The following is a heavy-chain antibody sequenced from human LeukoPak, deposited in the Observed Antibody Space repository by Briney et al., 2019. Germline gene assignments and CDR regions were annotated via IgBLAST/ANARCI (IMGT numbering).Heavy chain of an antibody. CDR2: IDHRGST. V-gene: IGHV4-34*01. CDR3: ASRSLTLAAARCFDA. Sequence: PSKTLSLTCAVHGESFSAYFWSWIRQVPGKGLEWIGEIDHRGSTNYNPSLKSRGTISVDTSKNHFSLSLTSVTAADTATYYCASRSLTLAAARCFDAWGQGTVVTVSP. CDR1: GESFSAYF. D-gene: IGHD6-13*01. J-gene: IGHJ4*03.